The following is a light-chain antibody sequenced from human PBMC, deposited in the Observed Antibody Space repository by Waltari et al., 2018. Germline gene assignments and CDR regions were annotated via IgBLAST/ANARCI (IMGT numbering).Light chain of an antibody. CDR1: QGISNS. V-gene: IGKV1-NL1*01. CDR2: AAS. Sequence: DIQMTQSPSSLSASVGDRVTITCRASQGISNSLAWYQQKPGKDPKLLLYAASRLESGVPSRFSGGGSGTDYTLTISSLQPEDFATYYCQQYYSPSYTFGQGTKLEIK. J-gene: IGKJ2*01. CDR3: QQYYSPSYT.